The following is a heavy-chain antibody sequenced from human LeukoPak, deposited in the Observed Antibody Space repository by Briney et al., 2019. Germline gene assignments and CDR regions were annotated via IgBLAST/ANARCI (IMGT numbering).Heavy chain of an antibody. V-gene: IGHV1-69*13. CDR1: GGTFSSYA. CDR2: IIPIFGTA. Sequence: ASVKVSCKASGGTFSSYAISWVRQAPGQGLEWMGGIIPIFGTADYAQKFQGRVTITADESTSTAYMELSSLRSEDTAVYYCARDLGFGELLFGWFDPWGQGTLVTVSS. J-gene: IGHJ5*02. D-gene: IGHD3-10*01. CDR3: ARDLGFGELLFGWFDP.